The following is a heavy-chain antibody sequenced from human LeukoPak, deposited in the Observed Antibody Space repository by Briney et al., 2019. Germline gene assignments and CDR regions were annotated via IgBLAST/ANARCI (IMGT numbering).Heavy chain of an antibody. CDR3: AGGSSMEV. CDR2: IYSGGST. J-gene: IGHJ6*04. V-gene: IGHV3-53*01. Sequence: GGSLRLSCAASGFTVSHNYMSWVRQAPGKGLEWVSLIYSGGSTYYADSVKGRFTISRHNSKNTLYLQMNSLRVEDTAVYFCAGGSSMEVWGKGTAVTVSS. D-gene: IGHD1-26*01. CDR1: GFTVSHNY.